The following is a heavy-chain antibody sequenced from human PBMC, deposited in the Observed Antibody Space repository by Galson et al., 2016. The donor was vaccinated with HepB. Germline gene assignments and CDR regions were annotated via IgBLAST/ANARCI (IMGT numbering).Heavy chain of an antibody. V-gene: IGHV3-11*06. D-gene: IGHD1-26*01. J-gene: IGHJ3*01. Sequence: SLRLSCAASGFTFSNYYMSWIRQAPGKGLEWAAYISPSTTHVNYADSVMGRFTVSRDNAKNSLYLQMNSLGAEDTAVYYCASPSGRYSIHTFDLWGQGTMVTVSS. CDR2: ISPSTTHV. CDR3: ASPSGRYSIHTFDL. CDR1: GFTFSNYY.